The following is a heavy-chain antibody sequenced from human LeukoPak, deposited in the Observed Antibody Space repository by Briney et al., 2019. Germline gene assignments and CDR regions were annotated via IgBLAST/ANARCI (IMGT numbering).Heavy chain of an antibody. CDR3: ARAVGVTAIHNAFDI. J-gene: IGHJ3*02. CDR2: IYSGGGT. V-gene: IGHV3-66*02. Sequence: PGGSLRLSCVASGFTFSNYAVSWVRQAPGKGLEWVSVIYSGGGTDYADSVKGRFTISRDNSKNTLYLQMNSLRAEDTAVYYCARAVGVTAIHNAFDIWGQGTMVTVSS. CDR1: GFTFSNYA. D-gene: IGHD2-21*02.